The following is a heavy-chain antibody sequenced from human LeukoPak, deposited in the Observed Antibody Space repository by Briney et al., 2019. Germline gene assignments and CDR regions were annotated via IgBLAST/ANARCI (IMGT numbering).Heavy chain of an antibody. J-gene: IGHJ5*02. V-gene: IGHV3-33*06. CDR1: GFTFSRYG. CDR2: IWYDGSNK. Sequence: PGGSLRLSCAASGFTFSRYGMHGVRQAPGKGLEWVAVIWYDGSNKYYADSVKGRFTISRDNSKNTLYLQMNSLRAEDTAVYYCAKNSLLRGYPYNWFDPWGQGTLVTVSS. CDR3: AKNSLLRGYPYNWFDP. D-gene: IGHD3-22*01.